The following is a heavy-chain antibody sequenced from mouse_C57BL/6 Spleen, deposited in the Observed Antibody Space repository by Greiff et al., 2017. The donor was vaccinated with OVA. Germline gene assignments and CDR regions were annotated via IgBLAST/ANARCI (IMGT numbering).Heavy chain of an antibody. J-gene: IGHJ2*01. V-gene: IGHV5-16*01. CDR1: GFTFSDYY. D-gene: IGHD1-1*01. Sequence: EVHLVESEGGLVQPGSSMKLSCTASGFTFSDYYMAWVRQVPEKGLEWVANINYDGSSTYYLDSLKSRFIISRDNAKNILYLQMSSLKSEDTATYYCARAGNFITTVPYYFDYWGQGTTLTVSS. CDR3: ARAGNFITTVPYYFDY. CDR2: INYDGSST.